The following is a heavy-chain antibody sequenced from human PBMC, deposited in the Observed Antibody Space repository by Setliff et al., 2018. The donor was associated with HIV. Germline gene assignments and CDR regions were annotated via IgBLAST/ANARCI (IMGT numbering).Heavy chain of an antibody. CDR3: ARPRLRGSGAFDI. CDR1: RGSISRYY. D-gene: IGHD2-21*01. J-gene: IGHJ3*02. Sequence: SETLSLTCTVSRGSISRYYWSWIRQPPGKGLEWIGYIYYTGTTKYNPSLESRVTVSVDTSKNQLSLKLSSVTAADTAVYYCARPRLRGSGAFDIWGQGTMVTVSS. CDR2: IYYTGTT. V-gene: IGHV4-59*08.